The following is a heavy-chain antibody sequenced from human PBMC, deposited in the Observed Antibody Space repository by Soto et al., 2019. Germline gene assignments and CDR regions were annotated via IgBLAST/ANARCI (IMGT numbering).Heavy chain of an antibody. CDR2: INPSGGST. CDR1: GYTFTSYY. V-gene: IGHV1-46*01. CDR3: ARETITMVRGAAYYYYGMDV. Sequence: ASVKVSCKASGYTFTSYYMHWVRQAPGQGLEWMGIINPSGGSTSYAQKFQGRVTMTRDTSTSTVYMELSSLRSEETAVYYCARETITMVRGAAYYYYGMDVWGQGTTVTVS. J-gene: IGHJ6*02. D-gene: IGHD3-10*01.